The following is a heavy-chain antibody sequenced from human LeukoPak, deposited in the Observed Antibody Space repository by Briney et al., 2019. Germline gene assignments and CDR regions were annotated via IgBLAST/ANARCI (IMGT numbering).Heavy chain of an antibody. J-gene: IGHJ5*01. CDR1: GDSITNSY. D-gene: IGHD4-17*01. Sequence: SETLSLTCTVSGDSITNSYWNWIRQPPGGGLEWIGRISYSGNTNYNPSLKSRVIISRDTSKNQFSLELTSVTAADTAVYYYAKRIIEARDNGDSNWLDPWGQGILVTVSS. CDR3: AKRIIEARDNGDSNWLDP. V-gene: IGHV4-59*08. CDR2: ISYSGNT.